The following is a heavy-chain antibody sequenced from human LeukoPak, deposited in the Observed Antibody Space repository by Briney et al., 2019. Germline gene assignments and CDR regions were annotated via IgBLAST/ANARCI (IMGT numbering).Heavy chain of an antibody. CDR2: IGTAGDT. J-gene: IGHJ6*02. CDR3: ARDLAGYCSSTNCHPSGMDV. Sequence: PGGSLRLSCAASGFTFSSYDMHWVRQATGKGLEWVSAIGTAGDTYYPGSVKGRFTISRENAKNSLYLQMNSLRAGDTAVYYCARDLAGYCSSTNCHPSGMDVWGQGTTVTVSS. CDR1: GFTFSSYD. D-gene: IGHD2-2*01. V-gene: IGHV3-13*01.